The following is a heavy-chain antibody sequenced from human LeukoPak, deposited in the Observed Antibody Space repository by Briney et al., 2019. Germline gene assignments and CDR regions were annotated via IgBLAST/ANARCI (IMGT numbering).Heavy chain of an antibody. Sequence: SDTLSLTCSVSGGSLMVYYGSWMRHPAGEGPEWIGSIYTSGNTNYNPSHKSRVTMSVDTSRNQFSLKLSSVTAADTAVYYCAGGYCSGGSCYSFDYWGQGTLVTVSS. D-gene: IGHD2-15*01. CDR3: AGGYCSGGSCYSFDY. V-gene: IGHV4-4*07. CDR2: IYTSGNT. CDR1: GGSLMVYY. J-gene: IGHJ4*02.